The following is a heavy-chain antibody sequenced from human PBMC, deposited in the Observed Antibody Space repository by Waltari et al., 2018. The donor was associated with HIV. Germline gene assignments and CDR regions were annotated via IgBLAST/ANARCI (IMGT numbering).Heavy chain of an antibody. Sequence: QLQLQESGPGLVKPSATLSLTCTVSCCSISSSSYYWGWIRQPPGKGLEWIGSVYYSGSTYYNPALKSRVTISVDTSKNQFSLKLSSVTAADTAVYYCAGYSSGWYPWGQGTLVTVSS. CDR1: CCSISSSSYY. J-gene: IGHJ5*02. D-gene: IGHD6-19*01. CDR2: VYYSGST. V-gene: IGHV4-39*01. CDR3: AGYSSGWYP.